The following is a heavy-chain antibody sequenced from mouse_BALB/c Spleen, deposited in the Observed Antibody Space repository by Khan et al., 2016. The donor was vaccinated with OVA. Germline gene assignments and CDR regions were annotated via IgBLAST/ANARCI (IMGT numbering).Heavy chain of an antibody. CDR1: GFTFSNYD. D-gene: IGHD1-1*01. J-gene: IGHJ2*01. CDR2: ISSGGNT. CDR3: ARGPYYRSSPCYFDY. V-gene: IGHV5-6-5*01. Sequence: EVELVESGGGLVKPGGSLKLSCAASGFTFSNYDMSWVRQTPEKRLEWVASISSGGNTYYPDSVKGRFTISRDNARKILYLHMSSLRSEDTAMYYCARGPYYRSSPCYFDYWGQGTTLTVSS.